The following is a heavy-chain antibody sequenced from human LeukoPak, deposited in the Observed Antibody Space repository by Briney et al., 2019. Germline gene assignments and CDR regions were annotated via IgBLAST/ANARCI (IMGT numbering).Heavy chain of an antibody. CDR2: INSDGSTT. J-gene: IGHJ4*02. V-gene: IGHV3-74*01. CDR1: GFTFSNYW. D-gene: IGHD4-17*01. CDR3: ARDYGEGGYYFDY. Sequence: GGSLRLSCAASGFTFSNYWMHWVRQAPGKGLVWVSRINSDGSTTTYADSVKGRFTISRENAKSTVYLQMNSLRAEDTAVYYCARDYGEGGYYFDYWGQGTLVTVSS.